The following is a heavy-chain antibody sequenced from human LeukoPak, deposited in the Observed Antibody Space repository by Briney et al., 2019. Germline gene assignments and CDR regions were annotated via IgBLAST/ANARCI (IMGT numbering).Heavy chain of an antibody. CDR3: ARGRRDYDSSGYYFDY. J-gene: IGHJ4*02. CDR2: IYYSGST. V-gene: IGHV4-31*03. D-gene: IGHD3-22*01. CDR1: GGSTSSAGYY. Sequence: SETLSLTCSVSGGSTSSAGYYWSWIRQHPGKGLEWIGYIYYSGSTYYNPSLKSRVTISVDTSKNQFSLKLSSVTAADTAVYYCARGRRDYDSSGYYFDYWGQGTLVTVSS.